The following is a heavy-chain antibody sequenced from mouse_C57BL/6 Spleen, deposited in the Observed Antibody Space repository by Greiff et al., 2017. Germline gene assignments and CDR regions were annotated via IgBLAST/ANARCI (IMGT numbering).Heavy chain of an antibody. CDR2: INPNNGGT. CDR3: AREGTVVATGYFDV. D-gene: IGHD1-1*01. J-gene: IGHJ1*03. Sequence: EVKLQESGPELVKPGASVKMSCKASGYTFTDYNMHWVKQSHGKSLEWIGYINPNNGGTSYNQKFKGKATLTVNKSSSTAYMELRSLTSEDSAVYYCAREGTVVATGYFDVWGTGTTVTVSS. CDR1: GYTFTDYN. V-gene: IGHV1-22*01.